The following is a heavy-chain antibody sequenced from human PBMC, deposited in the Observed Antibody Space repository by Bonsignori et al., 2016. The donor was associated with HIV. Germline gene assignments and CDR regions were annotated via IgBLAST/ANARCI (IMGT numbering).Heavy chain of an antibody. CDR3: ARGGSSGYYAWFDP. CDR2: ISSSGHTI. V-gene: IGHV3-48*03. D-gene: IGHD6-19*01. J-gene: IGHJ5*02. Sequence: WIRQPPGKGLEWLSYISSSGHTIYDADSVKGRFTISRDNAENSLFLQMNSLRVDDTAIYYCARGGSSGYYAWFDPWGQGTAVTVSS.